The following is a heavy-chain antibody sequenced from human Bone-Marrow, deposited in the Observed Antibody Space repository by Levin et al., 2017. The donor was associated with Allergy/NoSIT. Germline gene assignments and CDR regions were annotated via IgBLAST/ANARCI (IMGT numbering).Heavy chain of an antibody. J-gene: IGHJ5*02. CDR2: INPSGGST. D-gene: IGHD4-17*01. Sequence: ASVKVSCKASGNTFINYYLHWVRQAPGQGPEWVGIINPSGGSTSYAQKFQGRVTMTRDTSTSTVYMELSGLRSEDTAVYYCVREARGGVGDFGDSWGQGTLVTVSS. CDR3: VREARGGVGDFGDS. CDR1: GNTFINYY. V-gene: IGHV1-46*01.